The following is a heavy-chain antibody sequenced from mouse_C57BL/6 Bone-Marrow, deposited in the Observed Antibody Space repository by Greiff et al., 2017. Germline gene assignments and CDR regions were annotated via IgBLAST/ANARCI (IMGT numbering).Heavy chain of an antibody. CDR1: GYTFTSYW. D-gene: IGHD1-1*01. J-gene: IGHJ2*01. CDR2: IYPGSGST. Sequence: QVQLQQPGAELVKPGASVKMSCKASGYTFTSYWITWVKQRPGQGLEWIGDIYPGSGSTNYNEKFKSKATLTVDTSSITAYMQLSSLTSEDSAVYYCARWVTTVVAYYIDYWGQGTTLTVSS. V-gene: IGHV1-55*01. CDR3: ARWVTTVVAYYIDY.